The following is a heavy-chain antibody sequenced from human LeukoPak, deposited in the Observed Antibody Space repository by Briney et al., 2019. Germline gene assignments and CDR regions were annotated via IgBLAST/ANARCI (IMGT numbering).Heavy chain of an antibody. CDR3: VRGGTVTLAVDGFDL. V-gene: IGHV4-39*07. CDR1: GDSITKKNFF. Sequence: SETLSLTCTISGDSITKKNFFWGWIRQPPGKGLEWIGEIYHSGNTKYNPSLKSRLTISVDKSNNQFFVKLNSVTAADTAIYYCVRGGTVTLAVDGFDLWGQGTMVTVSS. D-gene: IGHD4-17*01. CDR2: IYHSGNT. J-gene: IGHJ3*01.